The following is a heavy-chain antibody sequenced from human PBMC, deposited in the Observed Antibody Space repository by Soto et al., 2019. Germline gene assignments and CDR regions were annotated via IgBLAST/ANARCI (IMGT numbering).Heavy chain of an antibody. Sequence: SETLSLTCTVSGGSISSSSYYWGWIRQPPGKGLEWIGSIYYSGSTYYNPSLKSRVTISVDTSKNQFSLKLSSVTAADTAVYYCARGIAAAGTHYYYGMDVWGQGTTVTVSS. V-gene: IGHV4-39*01. CDR3: ARGIAAAGTHYYYGMDV. CDR1: GGSISSSSYY. D-gene: IGHD6-13*01. J-gene: IGHJ6*02. CDR2: IYYSGST.